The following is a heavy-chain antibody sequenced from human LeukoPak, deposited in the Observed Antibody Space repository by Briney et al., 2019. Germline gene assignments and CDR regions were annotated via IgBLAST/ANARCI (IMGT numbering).Heavy chain of an antibody. D-gene: IGHD5/OR15-5a*01. CDR2: IYNSGST. CDR3: ARGMELVSTPFDH. V-gene: IGHV4-59*01. CDR1: GDSISSYY. J-gene: IGHJ4*02. Sequence: SETLSLTCTVSGDSISSYYWSWMRQPPGKGLEWIGYIYNSGSTNYDPSLKSRVTISMDMSKNQFSLKLTSLTAADTAVYYCARGMELVSTPFDHWGQGTLVTVSS.